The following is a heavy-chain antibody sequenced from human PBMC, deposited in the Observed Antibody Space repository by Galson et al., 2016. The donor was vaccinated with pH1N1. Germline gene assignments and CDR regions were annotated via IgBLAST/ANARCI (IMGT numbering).Heavy chain of an antibody. Sequence: SLRLSCAASGFTFTDFWMTWVRQPPGRGLEWVANIKEDGSVKYYVDSVKGRFTISRDNAKNSVYLQMNSLRAEDTAVYYCARAIAAAGSLWGQGTLVTVSS. V-gene: IGHV3-7*04. CDR3: ARAIAAAGSL. J-gene: IGHJ4*02. D-gene: IGHD6-13*01. CDR1: GFTFTDFW. CDR2: IKEDGSVK.